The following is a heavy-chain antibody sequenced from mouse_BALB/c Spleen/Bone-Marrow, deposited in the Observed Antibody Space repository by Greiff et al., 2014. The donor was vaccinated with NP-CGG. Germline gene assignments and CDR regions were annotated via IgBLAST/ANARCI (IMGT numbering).Heavy chain of an antibody. V-gene: IGHV5-6*02. CDR2: INSGGRYA. J-gene: IGHJ2*01. CDR1: GFTFSNYG. Sequence: DVKLVESGRDLVKPGGSLKLSCAASGFTFSNYGMSWVRRTPDKRLEWVATINSGGRYAFYPDSVKGRFTISRDNAKNTLYLQMSSLKSEDTAMYYCARRSDYDYFDYWGQGTTLTVSS. CDR3: ARRSDYDYFDY. D-gene: IGHD2-4*01.